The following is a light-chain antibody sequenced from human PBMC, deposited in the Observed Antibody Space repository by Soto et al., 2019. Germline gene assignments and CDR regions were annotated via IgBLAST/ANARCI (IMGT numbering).Light chain of an antibody. CDR1: QSISSW. Sequence: DIQMTQSPSTLSASVGDRVTITCRASQSISSWLAWYQQKPGRAPKLLIYKASSLESGVPSRFSGSGSGTDFTLTISSLQPDDFATYYCLQYNSYLWTFDQGTKVEIK. V-gene: IGKV1-5*03. CDR2: KAS. J-gene: IGKJ1*01. CDR3: LQYNSYLWT.